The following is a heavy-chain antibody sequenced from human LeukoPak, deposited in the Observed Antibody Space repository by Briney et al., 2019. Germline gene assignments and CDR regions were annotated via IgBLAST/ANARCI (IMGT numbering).Heavy chain of an antibody. V-gene: IGHV4-39*01. CDR1: GGSIRSSYYY. J-gene: IGHJ4*02. CDR3: QSRYLEWLLEY. CDR2: IYDSGST. Sequence: PSETLSLTCTVSGGSIRSSYYYWGWIRQPPGKGLEWIGSIYDSGSTYYNPSLKSRVTISVDTSKNQFSLRLSSVTAADTAVYYCQSRYLEWLLEYWGQGTLVTVSS. D-gene: IGHD3-3*01.